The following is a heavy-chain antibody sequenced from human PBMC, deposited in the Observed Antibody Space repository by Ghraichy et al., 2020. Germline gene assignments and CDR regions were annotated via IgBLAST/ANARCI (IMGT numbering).Heavy chain of an antibody. CDR2: IYHSGST. CDR3: AREGGDAKYAEYFQH. CDR1: GYSISSGYY. D-gene: IGHD4/OR15-4a*01. V-gene: IGHV4-38-2*02. Sequence: SETLSLTCAVSGYSISSGYYWGWIRQPPGKGLEWIGSIYHSGSTYYNPSLKSRVTISVDTSKNQFSLKLSSVTAADTAVYYCAREGGDAKYAEYFQHWSQGTLVTVSS. J-gene: IGHJ1*01.